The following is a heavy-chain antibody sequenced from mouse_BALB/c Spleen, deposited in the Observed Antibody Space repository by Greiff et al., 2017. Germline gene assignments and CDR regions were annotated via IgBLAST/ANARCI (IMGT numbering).Heavy chain of an antibody. CDR1: GYTFTSYW. CDR2: IYPGSGST. D-gene: IGHD2-10*02. CDR3: TRGEYGNYYFDY. Sequence: LQQPGSELVRPGASVKLSCKASGYTFTSYWMHWVKQRHGQGLEWIGNIYPGSGSTNYDEKFKSKGTLTVDTSSSTAYMHLSSLTSEDSAVYYCTRGEYGNYYFDYWGQGTTLTVSS. V-gene: IGHV1S22*01. J-gene: IGHJ2*01.